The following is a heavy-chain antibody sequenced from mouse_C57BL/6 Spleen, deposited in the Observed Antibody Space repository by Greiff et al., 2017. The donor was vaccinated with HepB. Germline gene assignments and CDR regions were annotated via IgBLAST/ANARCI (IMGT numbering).Heavy chain of an antibody. CDR2: IYPGNSDT. CDR1: GYTFTSYW. Sequence: VQLQQSGTVLARPGASVKMSCKTSGYTFTSYWMHWVKQRPGQGLEWIGAIYPGNSDTSYNQKFKGKAKLTAVTSASTAYMELSSLTNEDSAVYYCTRNSEAYYSNYVFAYWGQGTLVTVSA. J-gene: IGHJ3*01. V-gene: IGHV1-5*01. CDR3: TRNSEAYYSNYVFAY. D-gene: IGHD2-5*01.